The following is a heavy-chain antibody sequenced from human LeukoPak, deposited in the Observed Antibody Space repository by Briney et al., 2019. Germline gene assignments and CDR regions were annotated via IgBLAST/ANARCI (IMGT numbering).Heavy chain of an antibody. CDR3: ARDHWFDP. V-gene: IGHV3-33*01. CDR2: IWYDGSNK. J-gene: IGHJ5*02. CDR1: GFTFSSYG. Sequence: PGGSLRLSCAASGFTFSSYGMHWVRQAPGKGLEWAAVIWYDGSNKCYADSVKGRFTISRDNSKNTLYLQMNSLRAEDTAVYYCARDHWFDPWGQGTLVTVSS.